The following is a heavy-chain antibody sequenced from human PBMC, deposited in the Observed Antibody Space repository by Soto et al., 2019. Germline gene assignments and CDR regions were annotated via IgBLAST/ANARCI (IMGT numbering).Heavy chain of an antibody. CDR3: ARDGAMTTYFEYFQH. D-gene: IGHD4-17*01. CDR1: GFPVSSNY. Sequence: GVSMRLSCAAAGFPVSSNYMSRVSKAPGKGLEWVSTIYSGGRTFYADSVKGRFTISRDNSKNTLYLEMNSLRAEDTAVYYCARDGAMTTYFEYFQHWGQGTLVTVSS. V-gene: IGHV3-53*01. CDR2: IYSGGRT. J-gene: IGHJ1*01.